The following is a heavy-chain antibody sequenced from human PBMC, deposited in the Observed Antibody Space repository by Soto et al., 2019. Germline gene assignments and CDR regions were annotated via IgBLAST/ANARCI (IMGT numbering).Heavy chain of an antibody. CDR1: VFTFNNYA. V-gene: IGHV3-23*01. Sequence: VGSLRLSCAASVFTFNNYAISWARHAPGKGLERASTISAGADATFYADSVNGRFTISRDNSQNTLYLQMNSLRADDTAVYYCAKDTGSDYYYDSSGYYSAFDVWGQGTLVTVSS. D-gene: IGHD3-22*01. J-gene: IGHJ3*01. CDR3: AKDTGSDYYYDSSGYYSAFDV. CDR2: ISAGADAT.